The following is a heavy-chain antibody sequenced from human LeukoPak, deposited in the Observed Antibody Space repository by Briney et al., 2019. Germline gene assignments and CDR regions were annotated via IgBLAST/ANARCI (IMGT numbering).Heavy chain of an antibody. J-gene: IGHJ4*02. Sequence: SETLSLTCAVSGYSISSGYYWGWIRQPPGEGLEWIGSIYHSGSTYYNPSLKSRVTISVDTSKNQFSLKLSSVTAADTAVYYCASSGLYYDSSALYFDYWGQGTLVTVSS. D-gene: IGHD3-22*01. CDR1: GYSISSGYY. CDR3: ASSGLYYDSSALYFDY. V-gene: IGHV4-38-2*01. CDR2: IYHSGST.